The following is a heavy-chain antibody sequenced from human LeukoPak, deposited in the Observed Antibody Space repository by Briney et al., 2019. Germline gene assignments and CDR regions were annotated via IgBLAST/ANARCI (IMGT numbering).Heavy chain of an antibody. CDR3: AKGGPLGATFAFDI. CDR2: IRYDGSNK. J-gene: IGHJ3*02. D-gene: IGHD1-26*01. V-gene: IGHV3-30*02. CDR1: GFTFSSYG. Sequence: PGGSLRLSCAASGFTFSSYGMHWVRQAPGKGLEWVAFIRYDGSNKYYADSVKGRFTISRDNSKDTLYLQMNSLRAEDTAVYYCAKGGPLGATFAFDIWGQGTMVTVSS.